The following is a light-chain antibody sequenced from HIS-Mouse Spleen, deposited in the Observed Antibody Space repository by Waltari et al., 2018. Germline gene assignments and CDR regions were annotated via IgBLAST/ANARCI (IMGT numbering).Light chain of an antibody. J-gene: IGLJ2*01. CDR2: EGS. Sequence: QSALTQPASVSGSPGQSITISCTGTSSDVGRYNLVSWYQQHPGKAPKLMIYEGSKRPSGGSNRFSVSKSGNPASLTISVLQAEDEADYYCCSYAGSSTVVFGGGTKLTVL. CDR1: SSDVGRYNL. V-gene: IGLV2-23*01. CDR3: CSYAGSSTVV.